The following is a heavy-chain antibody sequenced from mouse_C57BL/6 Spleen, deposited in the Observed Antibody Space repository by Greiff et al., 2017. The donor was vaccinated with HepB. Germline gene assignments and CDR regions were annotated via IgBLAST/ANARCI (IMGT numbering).Heavy chain of an antibody. V-gene: IGHV5-12*01. J-gene: IGHJ2*01. CDR2: ISNGGGST. Sequence: DVHLVESGGGLVQPGGSLKLSCAASGFTFSDYYMYWVRQTPEKRLEWVAYISNGGGSTYYPDTVKGRFTISRDNAKNTLYLQMSRLKSEDTAMYYCARHEGRGYFDYWGQGTTLTVSS. CDR1: GFTFSDYY. CDR3: ARHEGRGYFDY. D-gene: IGHD3-3*01.